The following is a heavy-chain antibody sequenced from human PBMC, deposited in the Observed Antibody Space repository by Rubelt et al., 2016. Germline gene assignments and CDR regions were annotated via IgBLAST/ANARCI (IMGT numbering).Heavy chain of an antibody. V-gene: IGHV4-39*07. CDR3: ARGISRGYCSSTSCKVNWFDP. CDR2: IYYSGST. CDR1: GGSISSSSYY. Sequence: ESGPGLVKPSETLSLTCTVSGGSISSSSYYWGWIRQPPGKGLEWIGSIYYSGSTNYNPSLKSRVTISVDTSKYQFSLKLSSVTAADTAVYYCARGISRGYCSSTSCKVNWFDPWGQGTLVTVSS. D-gene: IGHD2-2*01. J-gene: IGHJ5*02.